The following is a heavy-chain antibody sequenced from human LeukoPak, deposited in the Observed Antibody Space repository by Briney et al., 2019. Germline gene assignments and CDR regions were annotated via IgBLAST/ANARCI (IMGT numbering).Heavy chain of an antibody. Sequence: GGSLRLSCAASGFTFSSYGMHWVRQAPGKGLEWVAVILSDGSKEFYTDSVKGRFTISRDNSKNTLYLQMNSLRAEDTAVYYCARVSRREIFSITGNLDYWGQGTLVTVSS. D-gene: IGHD2-15*01. CDR1: GFTFSSYG. CDR2: ILSDGSKE. V-gene: IGHV3-30*19. J-gene: IGHJ4*02. CDR3: ARVSRREIFSITGNLDY.